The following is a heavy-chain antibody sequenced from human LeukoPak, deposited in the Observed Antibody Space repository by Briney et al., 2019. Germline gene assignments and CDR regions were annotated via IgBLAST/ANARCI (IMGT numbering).Heavy chain of an antibody. V-gene: IGHV3-30-3*01. Sequence: NPGGSLRLSCAASGFTFSSYAMHWVRQAPGKGLEWVAVISYDGSNKYYADSVKGRFTISRDNSKNTLYLQMNSLRAEDTAVYYCAAYYDSWSATLRMGSFDYWGQGTLVTVSS. CDR2: ISYDGSNK. D-gene: IGHD3-3*01. J-gene: IGHJ4*02. CDR1: GFTFSSYA. CDR3: AAYYDSWSATLRMGSFDY.